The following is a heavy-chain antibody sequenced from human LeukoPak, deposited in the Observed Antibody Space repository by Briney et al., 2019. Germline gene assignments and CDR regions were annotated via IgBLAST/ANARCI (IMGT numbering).Heavy chain of an antibody. CDR3: TKYYYDSSGPHDAFDI. D-gene: IGHD3-22*01. CDR1: GGSISSGGYY. J-gene: IGHJ3*02. CDR2: IYHSGST. Sequence: PSETLSLTCTVAGGSISSGGYYWSWIRQPPGKGLEWIGYIYHSGSTYYNSSLKSRVTISVDRSKNQFSLKLSSVTAADTAVYYCTKYYYDSSGPHDAFDIWGQGTMVTVSS. V-gene: IGHV4-30-2*01.